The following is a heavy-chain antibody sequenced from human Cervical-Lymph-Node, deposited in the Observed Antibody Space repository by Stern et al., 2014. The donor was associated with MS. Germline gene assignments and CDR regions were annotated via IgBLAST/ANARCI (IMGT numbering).Heavy chain of an antibody. V-gene: IGHV4-59*01. CDR2: IYYSGGT. J-gene: IGHJ5*02. CDR3: ARGATQAFDP. Sequence: QLQLQESGPGLVKPSETLSLTCTVSGGSISSYYWSWIRQPPGKGLEWIGYIYYSGGTNYNPSLKSRVTISVDTSKNQFSLKLSSVTAADTAVYYCARGATQAFDPWGQGTLVTVSS. CDR1: GGSISSYY.